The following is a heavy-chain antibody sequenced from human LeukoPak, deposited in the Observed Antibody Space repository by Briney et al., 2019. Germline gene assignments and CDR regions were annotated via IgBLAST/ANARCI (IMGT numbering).Heavy chain of an antibody. D-gene: IGHD2-2*01. CDR3: ARVVTPRYCSTTSCYWKGWFDP. J-gene: IGHJ5*02. V-gene: IGHV3-30*02. Sequence: GGSLRLSCAGSGFSFSSYGMHWVRQAPGKGLEWMAFIRSDGSNKYYADSVKGRFTISRDNSKNTLYLQMNSLRADDTAVYNCARVVTPRYCSTTSCYWKGWFDPWGQGTLVTVSS. CDR2: IRSDGSNK. CDR1: GFSFSSYG.